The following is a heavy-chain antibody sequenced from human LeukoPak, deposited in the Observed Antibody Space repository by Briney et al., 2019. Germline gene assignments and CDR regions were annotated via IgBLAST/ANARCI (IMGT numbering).Heavy chain of an antibody. CDR2: INPNSGGT. CDR1: GYTFASYD. CDR3: ARGEAGDFDY. V-gene: IGHV1-2*02. J-gene: IGHJ4*02. D-gene: IGHD3-16*01. Sequence: ASVKVSCKASGYTFASYDINWVRQATGQGLEWMGWINPNSGGTNYAQKFQGRVTMTRDTSISTAYMELSRLRSDDTAVYYCARGEAGDFDYWGQGTLVTVSS.